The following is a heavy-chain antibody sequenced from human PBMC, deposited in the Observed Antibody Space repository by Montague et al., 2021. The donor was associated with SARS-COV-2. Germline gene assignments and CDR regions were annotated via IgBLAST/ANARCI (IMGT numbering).Heavy chain of an antibody. V-gene: IGHV4-39*01. J-gene: IGHJ4*02. D-gene: IGHD4-17*01. CDR3: ARGPKMYGELADY. CDR2: FYYSGNT. CDR1: GGSVRSSNDC. Sequence: SETLSLTCTVSGGSVRSSNDCWGWIRQPPGKGLEWIANFYYSGNTYYNPSLKSRVTISVDTSNNQFSLKLSSVTAADTAVYYCARGPKMYGELADYWSQGTLVTVSS.